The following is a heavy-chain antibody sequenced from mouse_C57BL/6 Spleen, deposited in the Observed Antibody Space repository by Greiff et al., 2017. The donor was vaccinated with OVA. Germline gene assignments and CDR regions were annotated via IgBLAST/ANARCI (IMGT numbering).Heavy chain of an antibody. Sequence: QVQLQQPGTELVKPGASVKLSCKASGYTFTSYWMHWVKQRPGQGLEWIGNINPSNGGTNYNEKFKSKATLTVDKSSSTAYLQLSSLTSEDSAVYYCARGGLLGRGFDYWGQGTTLTVSS. CDR1: GYTFTSYW. CDR2: INPSNGGT. J-gene: IGHJ2*01. CDR3: ARGGLLGRGFDY. V-gene: IGHV1-53*01. D-gene: IGHD4-1*01.